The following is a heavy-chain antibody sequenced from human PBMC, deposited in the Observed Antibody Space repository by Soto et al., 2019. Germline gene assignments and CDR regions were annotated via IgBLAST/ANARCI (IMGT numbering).Heavy chain of an antibody. J-gene: IGHJ4*02. CDR2: IIPIFGTA. CDR1: GGTFSSYA. CDR3: ARGGPPLYYYDSSGYYPPFDY. Sequence: SVNVSCKASGGTFSSYAISWVRQAPGQGLEWMGGIIPIFGTANYAQKFQGRVTITADESTSTAYMELSSLRSEDTAVYYCARGGPPLYYYDSSGYYPPFDYWGQGTLVTVSS. D-gene: IGHD3-22*01. V-gene: IGHV1-69*13.